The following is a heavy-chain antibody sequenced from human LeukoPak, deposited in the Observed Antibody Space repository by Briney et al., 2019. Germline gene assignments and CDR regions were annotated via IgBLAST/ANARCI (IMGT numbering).Heavy chain of an antibody. J-gene: IGHJ4*02. CDR1: GGSISSSSYY. CDR2: IYYSGST. Sequence: SETLSLTCTVSGGSISSSSYYWGWIRQPPGKGLEWIGSIYYSGSTYYNPSLKSRVTISVDTSKNQFSLRLSSVTAADTAVYYCAVSSIAAACNFDYWGQGTLVTVSS. V-gene: IGHV4-39*01. D-gene: IGHD6-13*01. CDR3: AVSSIAAACNFDY.